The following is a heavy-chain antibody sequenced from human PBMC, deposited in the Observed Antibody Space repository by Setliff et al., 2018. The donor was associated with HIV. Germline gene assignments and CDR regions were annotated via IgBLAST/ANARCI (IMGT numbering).Heavy chain of an antibody. CDR3: ARGDLVVVAATQVHYYYYMDV. D-gene: IGHD2-15*01. CDR2: INHSGST. V-gene: IGHV4-34*01. J-gene: IGHJ6*03. CDR1: GASIRSQY. Sequence: SETLSLTCTVSGASIRSQYWSWIRQPPGKGLEWIGEINHSGSTNYNPSLKSRVTISVDTSKNQFSLKLSSVTAADTAVYYCARGDLVVVAATQVHYYYYMDVWGKGTTVTVSS.